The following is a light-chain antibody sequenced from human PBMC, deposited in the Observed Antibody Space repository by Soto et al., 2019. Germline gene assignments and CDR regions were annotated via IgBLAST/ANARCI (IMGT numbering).Light chain of an antibody. Sequence: QPVLTQPPSVSGAPGQRVTISCTGSSSNIGAGYDVHWYQQLPGTAPKLFIYGNSNRPSGVPDRFSGSKSGTSASLAITGLQAEDEADYYCQSYDSSLSGVVFGGGTQLTVL. CDR1: SSNIGAGYD. J-gene: IGLJ2*01. V-gene: IGLV1-40*01. CDR3: QSYDSSLSGVV. CDR2: GNS.